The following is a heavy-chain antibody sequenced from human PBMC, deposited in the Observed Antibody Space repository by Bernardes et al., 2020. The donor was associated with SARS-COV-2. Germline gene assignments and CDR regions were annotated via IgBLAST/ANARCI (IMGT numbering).Heavy chain of an antibody. CDR1: KFTFSDYY. Sequence: GGSLRLSCAASKFTFSDYYMSWIRQAPGKGLEWVSYISISGSYTNYADSVKGRFTISRDNAKNSLYLQMNSLRAEDTAVYYCARGRRRGYCSGGSCYPFDYWGQGILVTVSS. CDR3: ARGRRRGYCSGGSCYPFDY. CDR2: ISISGSYT. D-gene: IGHD2-15*01. V-gene: IGHV3-11*06. J-gene: IGHJ4*02.